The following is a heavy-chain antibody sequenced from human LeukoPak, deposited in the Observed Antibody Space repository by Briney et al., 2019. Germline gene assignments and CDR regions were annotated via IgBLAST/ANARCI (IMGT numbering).Heavy chain of an antibody. Sequence: SETLSLTCTVSGGSISSGGYYWSWIRQPPGKGLEWIGYIYHSGSTYYNPSLKSRVTISVDRSKNQFSLKLSSVTAADTAVYYCARAAWGSGDAFDIWGQGTMVTVSS. CDR1: GGSISSGGYY. CDR2: IYHSGST. D-gene: IGHD7-27*01. J-gene: IGHJ3*02. V-gene: IGHV4-30-2*01. CDR3: ARAAWGSGDAFDI.